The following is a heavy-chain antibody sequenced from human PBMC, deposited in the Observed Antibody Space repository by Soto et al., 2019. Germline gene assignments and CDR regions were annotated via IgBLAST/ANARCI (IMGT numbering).Heavy chain of an antibody. CDR3: AGSFKYGSRTFDALDV. J-gene: IGHJ3*01. Sequence: QVLLVQSGTEVKKPGSSVKVSCQASGGTSSDYALTWVRQAPGQGLEWMGGLIPIFGTANHAQRFQGRVSITADESSSTAYMELSSLTSEDTAVYYCAGSFKYGSRTFDALDVWGHGTMVMVSS. V-gene: IGHV1-69*01. D-gene: IGHD3-10*01. CDR1: GGTSSDYA. CDR2: LIPIFGTA.